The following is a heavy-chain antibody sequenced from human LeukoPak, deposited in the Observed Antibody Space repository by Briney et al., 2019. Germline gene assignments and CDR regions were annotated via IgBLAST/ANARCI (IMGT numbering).Heavy chain of an antibody. J-gene: IGHJ5*02. CDR3: AKDHYDTGGTYSFDP. CDR1: GFTFSSYG. CDR2: ISFDGNNK. V-gene: IGHV3-30*18. D-gene: IGHD2-8*02. Sequence: GRSLRLSCAASGFTFSSYGMHWVRQAPGKGLECLAVISFDGNNKYYADSVKGRFTISRDNSKNRLYLQMNSLRAEDTAVYYCAKDHYDTGGTYSFDPWGQGTLVTVSS.